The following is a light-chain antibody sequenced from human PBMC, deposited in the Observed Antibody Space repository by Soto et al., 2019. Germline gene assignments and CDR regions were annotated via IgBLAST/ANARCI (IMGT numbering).Light chain of an antibody. V-gene: IGKV1D-12*01. J-gene: IGKJ4*01. CDR1: QDISTW. CDR3: QQANSFFALS. Sequence: DIQLTQSPSSVSASIGDSVTITCRASQDISTWLAWYQHKPGKAPKLLIFAASSLQTGVPSRFSGSGSGTDFTLTISGLQAEDFAPSYCQQANSFFALSFGGGTHVEIK. CDR2: AAS.